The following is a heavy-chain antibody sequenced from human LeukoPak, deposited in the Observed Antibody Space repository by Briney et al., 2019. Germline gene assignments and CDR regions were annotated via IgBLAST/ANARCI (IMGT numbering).Heavy chain of an antibody. J-gene: IGHJ4*02. D-gene: IGHD5-18*01. V-gene: IGHV4-34*01. CDR1: GGSFSGYY. CDR2: INRSGST. Sequence: SETLSLTCAVYGGSFSGYYWSWIRQPPGKGLEWIGEINRSGSTNYNPSLKSRVTISVDTSKNQFSLKLSSVTAADTAVYYCARGGYSYGLSPFDYWGQGTLVTVSS. CDR3: ARGGYSYGLSPFDY.